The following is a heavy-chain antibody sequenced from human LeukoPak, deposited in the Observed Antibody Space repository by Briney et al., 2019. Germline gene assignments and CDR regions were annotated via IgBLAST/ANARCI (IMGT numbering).Heavy chain of an antibody. CDR1: GFTFNTYA. CDR3: ARVQGERRDY. D-gene: IGHD3-16*01. CDR2: IGGSSGFV. J-gene: IGHJ4*02. Sequence: PGGSLRLSCAASGFTFNTYAMHWIRQAPGKGLEWVSSIGGSSGFVFYADSVKGRFTISRDNAKNSLYLQMNSLRVEDTAMYYCARVQGERRDYWGQGTLVTVSS. V-gene: IGHV3-21*01.